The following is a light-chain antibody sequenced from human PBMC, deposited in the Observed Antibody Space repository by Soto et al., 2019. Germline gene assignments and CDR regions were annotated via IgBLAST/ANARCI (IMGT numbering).Light chain of an antibody. CDR3: QQYDILPIT. V-gene: IGKV1-9*01. CDR1: QAVPNN. CDR2: EES. J-gene: IGKJ5*01. Sequence: DIHLTQSPSFLSASVGDRVTITCRPSQAVPNNMAWYKQKPGKPPKLLIYEESTLHSGVPSRFSGRKSGTQFTLTIDSLQPEDFATYYCQQYDILPITFGRGTRLEI.